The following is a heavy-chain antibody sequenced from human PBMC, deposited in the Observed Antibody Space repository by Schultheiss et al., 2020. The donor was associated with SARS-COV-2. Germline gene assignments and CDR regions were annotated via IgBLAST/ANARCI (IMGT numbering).Heavy chain of an antibody. Sequence: GGSLRLSCVASGFSFSSYAMYWVRQAPGKGLEWVAVISYDGSNKYYADSVKGRFTISRDNSKNTLYLQMNSLRAEDTAVYYCARDTVAAAGYYYYGMDVWGQGTTVTVSS. CDR3: ARDTVAAAGYYYYGMDV. CDR1: GFSFSSYA. V-gene: IGHV3-30-3*01. J-gene: IGHJ6*02. D-gene: IGHD6-13*01. CDR2: ISYDGSNK.